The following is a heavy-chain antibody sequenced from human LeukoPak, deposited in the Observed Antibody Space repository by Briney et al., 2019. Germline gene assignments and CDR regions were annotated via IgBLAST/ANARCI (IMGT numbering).Heavy chain of an antibody. CDR1: VCSIFTNNVA. D-gene: IGHD2-2*02. CDR2: TYYRSKWSF. Sequence: SQTLSLTCAISVCSIFTNNVAWNWIRQSPSRGLEWLGRTYYRSKWSFDYAVSVKSRITINTDTSKNQFSLQVSSVSHEAKAVYYCARGNYTSFDNWGQGTLVTVSS. J-gene: IGHJ4*02. CDR3: ARGNYTSFDN. V-gene: IGHV6-1*01.